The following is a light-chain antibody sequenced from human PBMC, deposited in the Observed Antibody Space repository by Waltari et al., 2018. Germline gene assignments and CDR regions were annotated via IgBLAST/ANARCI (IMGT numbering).Light chain of an antibody. CDR3: GTWDSSLSGAV. Sequence: QSVLTQPPSVSAAPGQRVTISCSGRIPNIGNNYVSWYRQFPGTAPKLIIYEDSERPSGIPGRFSGSKSGTSATLDITGLQAGDEADYYCGTWDSSLSGAVFGGGTHLTVL. V-gene: IGLV1-51*02. CDR2: EDS. J-gene: IGLJ7*01. CDR1: IPNIGNNY.